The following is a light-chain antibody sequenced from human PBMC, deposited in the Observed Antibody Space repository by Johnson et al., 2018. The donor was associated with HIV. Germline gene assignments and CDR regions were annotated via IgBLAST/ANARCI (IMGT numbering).Light chain of an antibody. J-gene: IGLJ1*01. CDR1: GSNIGNNY. CDR2: ENN. Sequence: QSVLTQPPSVSAAPGQKVTISCSGSGSNIGNNYVSWYQQLPGSAPKLLIYENNKRPSGIPGRFSGSKSGTSATLGITGLQNGDEADYYCGTWDSSLSADVFGPGTKVTVL. V-gene: IGLV1-51*02. CDR3: GTWDSSLSADV.